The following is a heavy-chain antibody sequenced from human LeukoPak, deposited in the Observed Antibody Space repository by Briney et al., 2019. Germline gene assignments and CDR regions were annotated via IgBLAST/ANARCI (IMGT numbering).Heavy chain of an antibody. CDR2: VNHSGST. Sequence: SETLSLTCTVYGGSFSGYYWTWIRHPPRKGLEWIGEVNHSGSTNYNPSLKSRVTISVDTSKTQFSLQLSAVIAADTAVYYCARGYSFHYWGQGTLVTVSS. J-gene: IGHJ4*02. CDR1: GGSFSGYY. V-gene: IGHV4-34*01. CDR3: ARGYSFHY. D-gene: IGHD2-21*01.